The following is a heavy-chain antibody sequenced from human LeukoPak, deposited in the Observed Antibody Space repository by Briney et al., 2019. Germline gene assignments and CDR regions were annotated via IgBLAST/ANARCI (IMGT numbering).Heavy chain of an antibody. J-gene: IGHJ6*03. V-gene: IGHV1-18*01. D-gene: IGHD3-3*01. CDR1: GYTFTSYG. CDR3: ARDSPYDSAYYYHYYMDV. Sequence: GASVKVSCKAPGYTFTSYGISWVRQAPGQGLEWMGWISAYNGNTNYAQKLQGRVTMTTDTSTSTAYMELRSLRSDDTAVYYCARDSPYDSAYYYHYYMDVWGKGTTVTVSS. CDR2: ISAYNGNT.